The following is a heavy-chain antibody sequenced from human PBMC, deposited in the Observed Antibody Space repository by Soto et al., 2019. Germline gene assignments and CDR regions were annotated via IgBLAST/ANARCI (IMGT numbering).Heavy chain of an antibody. Sequence: PSETLSLTCTVSGGSVSSGDYFWSWLRQSPGKRLEWIAYIYYSGSTNYNPSLKSRATISVDTSKSQVSLTLTSMTAADAALYYCARSPNYYYYDFAVWGQGTAVAVSS. V-gene: IGHV4-61*08. CDR1: GGSVSSGDYF. CDR2: IYYSGST. D-gene: IGHD3-22*01. J-gene: IGHJ6*02. CDR3: ARSPNYYYYDFAV.